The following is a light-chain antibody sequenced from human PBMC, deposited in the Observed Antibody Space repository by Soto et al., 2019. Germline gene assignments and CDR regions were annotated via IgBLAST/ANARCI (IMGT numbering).Light chain of an antibody. V-gene: IGKV1-33*01. CDR2: GAT. J-gene: IGKJ3*01. CDR3: QQYDILPRA. CDR1: QDVKKY. Sequence: DIQMTQSPSSLSASVGDRVTNTCQASQDVKKYLNWYQQKPGKVPKLLIYGATKLETGVPSRFSGSGSGTDFSFTISGVQSEDFATYYCQQYDILPRAFGPGTKVDVK.